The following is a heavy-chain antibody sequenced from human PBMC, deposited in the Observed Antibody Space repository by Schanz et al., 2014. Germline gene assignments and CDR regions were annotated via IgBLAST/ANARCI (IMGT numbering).Heavy chain of an antibody. CDR1: GFTFSNYG. V-gene: IGHV3-33*08. CDR3: ARGPIPIQGVPMDF. Sequence: QVQLVESGGGVVQPGRSLRLSCAASGFTFSNYGMNWVRQAPGKGLEWVANIGYDGSEKYYVDSVKGRFTISRDNSKDTLYLQMSGLTPEDTAVYYCARGPIPIQGVPMDFWGQGTLVTVSS. D-gene: IGHD3-10*01. CDR2: IGYDGSEK. J-gene: IGHJ4*02.